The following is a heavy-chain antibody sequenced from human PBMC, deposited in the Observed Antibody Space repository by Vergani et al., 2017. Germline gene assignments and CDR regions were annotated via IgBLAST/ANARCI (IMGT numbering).Heavy chain of an antibody. V-gene: IGHV3-30-3*02. Sequence: VQLVESGGGLVPPGRSLRLSCAASGFSFGDYAMTWVRQAPGKGLEWVATISYDGTYEYYIESVKGRFTISRDNFKNTLSLQMNSLRPEDTALYYCANIPGVWFGDREGGFDYWGLGTLVTVSS. CDR2: ISYDGTYE. CDR1: GFSFGDYA. J-gene: IGHJ4*02. D-gene: IGHD3-10*01. CDR3: ANIPGVWFGDREGGFDY.